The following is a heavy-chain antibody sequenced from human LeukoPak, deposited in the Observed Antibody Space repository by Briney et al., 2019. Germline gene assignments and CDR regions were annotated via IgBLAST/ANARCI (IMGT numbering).Heavy chain of an antibody. CDR3: ARGGGLDV. V-gene: IGHV3-7*03. D-gene: IGHD3-16*01. CDR1: GFTFSSYG. CDR2: INHNGNVN. Sequence: GGSLRLSCAASGFTFSSYGMHWVRQAPGKGLEWVASINHNGNVNYYVDSVKGRFTISRDNAKNSLYLQMSNLRAEDTAMYFCARGGGLDVWGQGATVTVSS. J-gene: IGHJ6*02.